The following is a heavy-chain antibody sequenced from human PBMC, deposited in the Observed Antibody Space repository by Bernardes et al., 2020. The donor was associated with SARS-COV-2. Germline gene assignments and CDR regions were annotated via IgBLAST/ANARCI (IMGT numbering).Heavy chain of an antibody. CDR2: IIPIFGTA. CDR3: ARGGYDYVWGSYRQRDWFDP. J-gene: IGHJ5*02. CDR1: GGTFSSYA. D-gene: IGHD3-16*02. V-gene: IGHV1-69*13. Sequence: SVKVSCKASGGTFSSYAISWVRQAPGQGLEWMGRIIPIFGTANYAQKFQGRVTITADESTSTAYMELSSLRSEDTAVYYCARGGYDYVWGSYRQRDWFDPWSKRTLVTVSS.